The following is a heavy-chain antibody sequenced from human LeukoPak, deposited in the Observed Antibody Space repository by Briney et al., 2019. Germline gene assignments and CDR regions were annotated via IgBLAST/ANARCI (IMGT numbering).Heavy chain of an antibody. CDR3: ARGGGSSWTQRGYFQY. D-gene: IGHD6-13*01. CDR2: MNPNSGNT. CDR1: GYTFTSYD. J-gene: IGHJ1*01. Sequence: ASVKVSCKASGYTFTSYDINWVRQAPGQGLEWMGWMNPNSGNTGYAQKFQGRVSMTRDTSTSTAYMELSSLTSEDTAVYYCARGGGSSWTQRGYFQYWGQGTLVTVSS. V-gene: IGHV1-8*01.